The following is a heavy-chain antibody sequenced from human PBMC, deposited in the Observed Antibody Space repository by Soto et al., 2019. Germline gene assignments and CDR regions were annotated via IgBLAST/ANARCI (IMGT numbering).Heavy chain of an antibody. CDR1: GGTFSSYA. Sequence: SVKVSCKASGGTFSSYAISWVRQAPGQGLEWMGGIIPIFGTANYAQKFQGRVTITADESTSTAYMELSSLRSEDTAVYYCAREVFYDFWSGYHDYWGQGTLVTVSS. CDR2: IIPIFGTA. J-gene: IGHJ4*02. CDR3: AREVFYDFWSGYHDY. V-gene: IGHV1-69*13. D-gene: IGHD3-3*01.